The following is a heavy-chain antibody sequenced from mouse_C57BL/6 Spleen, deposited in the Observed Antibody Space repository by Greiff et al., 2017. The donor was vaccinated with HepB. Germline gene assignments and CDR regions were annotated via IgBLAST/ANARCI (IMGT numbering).Heavy chain of an antibody. CDR3: ARYGSSYGYAMDY. J-gene: IGHJ4*01. CDR1: GYTFTSYW. CDR2: IDPSDSYT. Sequence: QVQLQQPGAELVRPGTSVKLSCKASGYTFTSYWMHWVKQRPGQGLESIGVIDPSDSYTNYNQKFKGKATLTVDTSSSTAYMQLSSLTSEDSAVYYCARYGSSYGYAMDYWGQGTSVTVSS. V-gene: IGHV1-59*01. D-gene: IGHD1-1*01.